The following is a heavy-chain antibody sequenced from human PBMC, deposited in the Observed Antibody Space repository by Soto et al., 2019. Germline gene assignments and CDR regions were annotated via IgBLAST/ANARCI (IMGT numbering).Heavy chain of an antibody. CDR1: GFTFSSYA. Sequence: QVQLVESGGGVVQPGRSLRLSCAASGFTFSSYAMHWVRQAPGKGLEWVAVISYDGSNKYYADSVKGRFTISRDNSKNXLYLQMNSLRAEDTAVYYCARAIYDSSGYYTYFQHWGQGTLVTVSS. V-gene: IGHV3-30-3*01. CDR2: ISYDGSNK. J-gene: IGHJ1*01. CDR3: ARAIYDSSGYYTYFQH. D-gene: IGHD3-22*01.